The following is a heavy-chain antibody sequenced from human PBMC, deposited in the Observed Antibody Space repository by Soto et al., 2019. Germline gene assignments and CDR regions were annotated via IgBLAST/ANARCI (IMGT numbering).Heavy chain of an antibody. CDR1: GGSISSGGYY. Sequence: LSLTCTVSGGSISSGGYYWSWIRQHPGKGLEWIGYIYYSGSTYYNPSLKSRVTISVDTSKNQFSLKLSSVTAADTAVYYCAASYLAEYFQHWGQGTLVTVSS. V-gene: IGHV4-31*03. CDR3: AASYLAEYFQH. J-gene: IGHJ1*01. CDR2: IYYSGST.